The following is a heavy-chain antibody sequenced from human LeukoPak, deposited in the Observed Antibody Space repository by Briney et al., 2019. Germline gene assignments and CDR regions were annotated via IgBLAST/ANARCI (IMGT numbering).Heavy chain of an antibody. V-gene: IGHV1-46*01. CDR3: ARDPNSSGWSTEYYFDY. CDR2: INPSGGST. CDR1: GYTFTSYY. Sequence: GASVKVSCKASGYTFTSYYMHWVRQAPGQGLEWMGIINPSGGSTSYAQKFQGRVTMTRDTSTSTVYMELSSLRSEDTAVYYCARDPNSSGWSTEYYFDYWGQGTLVTVSS. J-gene: IGHJ4*02. D-gene: IGHD6-19*01.